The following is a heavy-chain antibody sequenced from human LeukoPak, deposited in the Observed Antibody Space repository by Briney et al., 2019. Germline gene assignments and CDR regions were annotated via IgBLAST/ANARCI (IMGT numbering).Heavy chain of an antibody. J-gene: IGHJ5*02. CDR2: INRDGSST. Sequence: GGSLRLSCAASGFTFSSYWMHWVRQAPGKGLLWVSRINRDGSSTSYAESVKGRFTLSRDSSRNTLYLQMNDLRVEDTAVYYCAGDTHSSSWSDHWGQGTLVTVSS. CDR3: AGDTHSSSWSDH. V-gene: IGHV3-74*01. CDR1: GFTFSSYW. D-gene: IGHD6-19*01.